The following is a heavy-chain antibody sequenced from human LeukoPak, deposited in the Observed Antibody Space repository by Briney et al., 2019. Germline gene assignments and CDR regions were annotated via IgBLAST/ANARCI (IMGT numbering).Heavy chain of an antibody. CDR1: GGSISTYY. CDR2: IYYSGTT. Sequence: KPSETLSLTCTVSGGSISTYYWNWIRQPPGKGLEWIGYIYYSGTTNYNPSLKSRVTISVDTSKNQFSLKLSSVTAADTAVYYCARDRLDVWGSYRYPAAFDIWGQGTMVTVSS. V-gene: IGHV4-59*12. D-gene: IGHD3-16*02. J-gene: IGHJ3*02. CDR3: ARDRLDVWGSYRYPAAFDI.